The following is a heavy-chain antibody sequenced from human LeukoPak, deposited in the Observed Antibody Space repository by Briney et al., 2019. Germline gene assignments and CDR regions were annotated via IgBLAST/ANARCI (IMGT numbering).Heavy chain of an antibody. Sequence: KLQGRVTMTTDTATRTAYMELRSLRSEDTAVYYCARGPSIAVAGTVVFDYWGQGTLVTVSS. CDR3: ARGPSIAVAGTVVFDY. J-gene: IGHJ4*02. D-gene: IGHD6-19*01. V-gene: IGHV1-18*01.